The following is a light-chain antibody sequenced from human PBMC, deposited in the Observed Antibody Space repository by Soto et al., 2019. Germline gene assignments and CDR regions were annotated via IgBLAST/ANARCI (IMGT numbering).Light chain of an antibody. CDR1: QSVSSNY. J-gene: IGKJ1*01. Sequence: EIVMTQSPASLSVSPGERFTLSCRAGQSVSSNYLAWYQQIPGQAPRPLIYGASSRVPGIPDRFSGSGSGTDFTLTISRLEPEDFAVYYCQQYGSSGTFGQGTKVDIK. CDR2: GAS. V-gene: IGKV3-20*01. CDR3: QQYGSSGT.